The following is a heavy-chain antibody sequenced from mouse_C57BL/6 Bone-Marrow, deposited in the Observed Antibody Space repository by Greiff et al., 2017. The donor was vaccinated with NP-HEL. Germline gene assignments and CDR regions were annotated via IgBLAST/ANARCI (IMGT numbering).Heavy chain of an antibody. CDR3: AKSHYYGSSYFDY. J-gene: IGHJ2*01. CDR2: IWRGGST. D-gene: IGHD1-1*01. Sequence: QVQLQQSGPGLVQPSQSLSITCTVSGFSLTSYGVHWVRQSPGKGLEWLGVIWRGGSTDYNAAFMSRLSITKDNSKSQVFFKMNSLQADDTAIYYCAKSHYYGSSYFDYWGQGTTLTVSS. V-gene: IGHV2-5*01. CDR1: GFSLTSYG.